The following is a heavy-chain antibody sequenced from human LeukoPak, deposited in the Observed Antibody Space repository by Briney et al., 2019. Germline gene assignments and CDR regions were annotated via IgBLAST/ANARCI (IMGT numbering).Heavy chain of an antibody. V-gene: IGHV4-59*01. J-gene: IGHJ4*02. CDR3: ARGSYDFAS. CDR2: IYYTGST. Sequence: SETLSLTCSVSGGSISSYYWSWIRQPPGKGLEWIGYIYYTGSTNYNPSLKSRVTISVDTSKNQFSLNLSSVTAADTVVYYCARGSYDFASWGQGTLVTVSS. CDR1: GGSISSYY. D-gene: IGHD3-3*01.